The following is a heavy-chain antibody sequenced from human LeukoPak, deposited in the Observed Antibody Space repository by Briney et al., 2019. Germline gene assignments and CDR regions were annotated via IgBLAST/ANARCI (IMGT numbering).Heavy chain of an antibody. Sequence: GASVKVSCKASGYTFTSYGISWVRQAPGQGLEWMGWISAYNGNTNYAQKLQGRVTMTTDTSTSTAYMELRSLRSDDTAVYYRARDPAVPAPGSSWYSYYYYMDVWGKGTTVTVSS. CDR2: ISAYNGNT. V-gene: IGHV1-18*01. CDR3: ARDPAVPAPGSSWYSYYYYMDV. CDR1: GYTFTSYG. J-gene: IGHJ6*03. D-gene: IGHD6-13*01.